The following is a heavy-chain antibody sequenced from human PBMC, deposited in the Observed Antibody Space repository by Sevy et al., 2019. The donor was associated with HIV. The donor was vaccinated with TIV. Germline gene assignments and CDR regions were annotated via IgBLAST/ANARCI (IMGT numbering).Heavy chain of an antibody. CDR1: GGSISSYY. Sequence: SETLSLTCSVSGGSISSYYWNWIRQPPGKGLERLGYIYSSGSTNYNPSLKSRVTISVDMSKNQFSLKLSSVTAADTAVYYCARCHLAFCGGDCFSPYYFDSWGQGTLVTVSS. CDR3: ARCHLAFCGGDCFSPYYFDS. J-gene: IGHJ4*02. CDR2: IYSSGST. V-gene: IGHV4-59*01. D-gene: IGHD2-21*01.